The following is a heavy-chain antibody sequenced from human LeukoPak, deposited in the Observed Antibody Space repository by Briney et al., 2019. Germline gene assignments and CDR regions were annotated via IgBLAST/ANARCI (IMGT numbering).Heavy chain of an antibody. D-gene: IGHD6-13*01. J-gene: IGHJ3*02. CDR3: ARGWVAAAGVHAFDI. V-gene: IGHV3-30-3*01. CDR1: GFTFSSYA. CDR2: ISYDGSNK. Sequence: GGSLRLSCAASGFTFSSYAMHWVRQAPGKGLEWVAVISYDGSNKYYADSVKGRFTISRDNSRNTLYLQMNSLRAEDTAVYYCARGWVAAAGVHAFDIWGQGTMVTVSS.